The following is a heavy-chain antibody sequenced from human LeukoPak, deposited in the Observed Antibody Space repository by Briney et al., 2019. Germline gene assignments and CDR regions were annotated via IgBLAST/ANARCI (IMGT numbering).Heavy chain of an antibody. CDR3: ARTGIAAAGRNAFDI. V-gene: IGHV4-30-4*01. J-gene: IGHJ3*02. D-gene: IGHD6-13*01. CDR1: GGSISSGDYY. CDR2: IYYSGST. Sequence: SETLSLTCTVSGGSISSGDYYWSWVRQPPGKGLEWIGYIYYSGSTYYNPSLKSRVTISVDTSKNQFSLKLSSVTAADTAVYYCARTGIAAAGRNAFDIWGQGTMVTVSS.